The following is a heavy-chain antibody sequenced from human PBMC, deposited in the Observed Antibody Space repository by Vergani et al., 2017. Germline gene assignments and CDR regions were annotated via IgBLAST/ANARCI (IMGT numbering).Heavy chain of an antibody. CDR2: INPTTGNP. CDR1: GYSFNNYA. V-gene: IGHV7-4-1*01. D-gene: IGHD6-19*01. CDR3: ARAKRGRLAVGATDS. Sequence: QEQLVQSGSELKKPGASVKVSCKASGYSFNNYAINWVRQAPGQGLEWMGWINPTTGNPTYALAFTGRFVFSLDTSISTAYLQIGSLKAEDTAVYFCARAKRGRLAVGATDSWGQGTLLTVSS. J-gene: IGHJ4*02.